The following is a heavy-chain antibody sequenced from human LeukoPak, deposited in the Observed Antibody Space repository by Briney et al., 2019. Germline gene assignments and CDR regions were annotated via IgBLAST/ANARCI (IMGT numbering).Heavy chain of an antibody. D-gene: IGHD3-10*01. Sequence: PGGSLRLSCAASGFTFSSYDMHWVRQATGKGLEWVSAIGTAGDTYYPGSVKGRFTISRENAKNSLYLQMNSLRAGDTAVYYCARVSGSGAGYGMDVWGQGTTVTVSS. J-gene: IGHJ6*02. V-gene: IGHV3-13*01. CDR1: GFTFSSYD. CDR2: IGTAGDT. CDR3: ARVSGSGAGYGMDV.